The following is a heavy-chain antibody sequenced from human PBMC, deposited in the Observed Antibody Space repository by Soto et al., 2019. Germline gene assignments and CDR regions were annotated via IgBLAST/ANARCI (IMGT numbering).Heavy chain of an antibody. CDR2: IKSRTDRGTA. J-gene: IGHJ4*02. V-gene: IGHV3-15*07. CDR1: GFVFSNAW. Sequence: PGGSLRLSCAASGFVFSNAWMNWVRQAPGKGLEWVGRIKSRTDRGTADYAAPVQDRFTMSRDDSKNTLYLQMNKLESEDTAVYYCTADPFYGSGSYHPPNLDFWGLGTLVTVSS. D-gene: IGHD3-10*01. CDR3: TADPFYGSGSYHPPNLDF.